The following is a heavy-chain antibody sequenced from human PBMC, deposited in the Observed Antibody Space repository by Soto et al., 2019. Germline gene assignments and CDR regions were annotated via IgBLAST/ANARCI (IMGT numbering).Heavy chain of an antibody. CDR1: GYTFTSYG. J-gene: IGHJ6*02. V-gene: IGHV1-18*04. CDR2: ISAYNGNT. Sequence: VASVKVSCKASGYTFTSYGISWVRQAPGQGLEWMGWISAYNGNTNYAQKLQGRVTMTTDTSTSTAYMELRSLRSDDTAVYYCARRPRLSSSWYYDSSGSTPWRGGMDVWGQGTTVTVSS. D-gene: IGHD3-22*01. CDR3: ARRPRLSSSWYYDSSGSTPWRGGMDV.